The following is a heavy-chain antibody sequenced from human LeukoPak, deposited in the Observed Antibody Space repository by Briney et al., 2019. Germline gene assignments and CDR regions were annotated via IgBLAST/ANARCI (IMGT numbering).Heavy chain of an antibody. CDR3: ARGYCTNAVCSLGPTQA. CDR1: GGSISSSSYY. Sequence: SETLSLTCTVAGGSISSSSYYWGWIRQPPGKGLEWIGSIYYSGSTYYNPSLKSRVTISVDTSKNQFSLKLSSVTAADTAVYYCARGYCTNAVCSLGPTQAWGQGTLVTVSS. CDR2: IYYSGST. V-gene: IGHV4-39*07. D-gene: IGHD2-8*01. J-gene: IGHJ4*02.